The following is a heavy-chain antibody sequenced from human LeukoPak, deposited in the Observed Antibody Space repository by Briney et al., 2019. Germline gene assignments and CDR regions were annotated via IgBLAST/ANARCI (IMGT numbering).Heavy chain of an antibody. D-gene: IGHD5-24*01. CDR1: GFTFDEHA. Sequence: PGGSLRLSCAASGFTFDEHAMHWVRQAPGKGLEWVSLISGDGGSTYYVVSVKGRFTISRDNSKNSLYLHMNSLTTEDTALYYCAKDHVRDGYNYGVFQNWGRGTLVTVSS. CDR2: ISGDGGST. CDR3: AKDHVRDGYNYGVFQN. V-gene: IGHV3-43*02. J-gene: IGHJ4*02.